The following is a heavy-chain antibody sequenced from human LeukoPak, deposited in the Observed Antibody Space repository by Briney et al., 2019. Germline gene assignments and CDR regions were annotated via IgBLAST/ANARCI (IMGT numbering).Heavy chain of an antibody. D-gene: IGHD6-13*01. CDR1: GYTFTSYA. Sequence: GASVKVSCKASGYTFTSYAMHWGRQAPGQRLGWMGWINAGNGNTKYSQKFQGRVTITRDTSASTAYMELSSLRSEDTAVYYCARDLAAAGSHPVSAFDIWGQGTMVTVSS. CDR3: ARDLAAAGSHPVSAFDI. J-gene: IGHJ3*02. CDR2: INAGNGNT. V-gene: IGHV1-3*01.